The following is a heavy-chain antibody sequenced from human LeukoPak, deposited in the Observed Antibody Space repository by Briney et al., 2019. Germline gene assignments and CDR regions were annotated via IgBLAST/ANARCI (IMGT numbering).Heavy chain of an antibody. D-gene: IGHD3-3*01. CDR1: GGSFSGYY. Sequence: SETLSLTCAVYGGSFSGYYWSWIRQPPGKGLEWIGEINHSGSTNYNPSLKSRVTISVDTSKNQFSLKLSSVTAADTAVYYCARLFAVHPPRYYYMDVWGKGTTVTVSS. CDR3: ARLFAVHPPRYYYMDV. J-gene: IGHJ6*03. V-gene: IGHV4-34*01. CDR2: INHSGST.